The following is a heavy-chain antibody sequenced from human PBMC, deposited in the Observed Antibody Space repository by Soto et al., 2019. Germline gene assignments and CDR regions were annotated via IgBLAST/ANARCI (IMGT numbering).Heavy chain of an antibody. V-gene: IGHV3-23*01. Sequence: EVLLLDSGGALLQPGGSLRLSCAASGLPFSNYALPWVRKAPGKGPEWISTVNNGGGGTYYADSVKGRFTISRDNSKNTLYLQVSSLRAEDTAVYYCAKERLGRGIDYWGQGILVTVSS. CDR1: GLPFSNYA. J-gene: IGHJ4*02. CDR2: VNNGGGGT. CDR3: AKERLGRGIDY. D-gene: IGHD3-10*01.